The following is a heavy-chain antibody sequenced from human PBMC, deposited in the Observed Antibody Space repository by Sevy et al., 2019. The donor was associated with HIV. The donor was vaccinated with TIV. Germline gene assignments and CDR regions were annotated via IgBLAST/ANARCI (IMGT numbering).Heavy chain of an antibody. CDR1: GFTVSSNY. V-gene: IGHV3-53*01. Sequence: GGSLRLSCAASGFTVSSNYMSWVRQAPGKGLEWVSVIYSGGSTNYADSVKGRFTISRDNSKNTLYLQMNSLRAEDTAVYYCARDSNWGRFWYFDLWGRGTLVTVSS. CDR3: ARDSNWGRFWYFDL. D-gene: IGHD7-27*01. CDR2: IYSGGST. J-gene: IGHJ2*01.